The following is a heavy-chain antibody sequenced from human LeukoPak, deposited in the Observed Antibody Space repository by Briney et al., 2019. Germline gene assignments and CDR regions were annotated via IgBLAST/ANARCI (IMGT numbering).Heavy chain of an antibody. J-gene: IGHJ4*02. CDR1: GFTVSSYY. D-gene: IGHD4/OR15-4a*01. CDR2: IYYSGST. V-gene: IGHV4-59*02. Sequence: GSLRLSCAASGFTVSSYYWSWIRQPPGKGLEWIGYIYYSGSTNYNPSLKSRVTISVDTSKNQFSLKLSSVTAADTAVYYCASANKALGADYWGQGTLVTVSS. CDR3: ASANKALGADY.